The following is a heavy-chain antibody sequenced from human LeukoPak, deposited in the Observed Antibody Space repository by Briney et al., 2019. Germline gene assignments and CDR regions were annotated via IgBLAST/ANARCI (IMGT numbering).Heavy chain of an antibody. CDR3: ARGIVGATTGD. Sequence: ASVRVSCKASGYSFSIYYIHWVRQAPGQGLEWMGWINPNSGGTNYAQKFQGRVTMTRDTSISTAYMELSRLRSDDTAVYYCARGIVGATTGDWGQGTLVTVSS. V-gene: IGHV1-2*02. CDR2: INPNSGGT. J-gene: IGHJ4*02. D-gene: IGHD1-26*01. CDR1: GYSFSIYY.